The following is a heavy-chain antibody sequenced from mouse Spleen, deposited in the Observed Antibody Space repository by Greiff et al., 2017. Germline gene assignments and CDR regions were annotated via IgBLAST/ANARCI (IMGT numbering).Heavy chain of an antibody. CDR2: ISGGGSYT. V-gene: IGHV5-9-2*01. CDR3: ASYDYDGDY. CDR1: GFTFSSYG. J-gene: IGHJ2*01. Sequence: EVQLVESGGGLVKPGGSLKLSCAASGFTFSSYGMSWVRQTPEKRLEWVATISGGGSYTYYPDSVKGRFTISRDNAKNNLYLQMSSLRSEDTALYYCASYDYDGDYWGQGTTLTVSS. D-gene: IGHD2-4*01.